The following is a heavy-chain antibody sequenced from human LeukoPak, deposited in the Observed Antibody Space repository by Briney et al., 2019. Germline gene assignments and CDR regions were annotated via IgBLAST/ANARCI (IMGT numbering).Heavy chain of an antibody. D-gene: IGHD3-22*01. V-gene: IGHV4-59*01. Sequence: SETLSLTCTVSGGSINGYYWSWIRQSPGKGLESLGYIYYTGSTNYNPSLKSRVTMSVDTSRNQFFLRLSSVTAADTAVYYFARFSEYSHSSVHSLDYWGQGTLVSVSS. J-gene: IGHJ4*02. CDR3: ARFSEYSHSSVHSLDY. CDR1: GGSINGYY. CDR2: IYYTGST.